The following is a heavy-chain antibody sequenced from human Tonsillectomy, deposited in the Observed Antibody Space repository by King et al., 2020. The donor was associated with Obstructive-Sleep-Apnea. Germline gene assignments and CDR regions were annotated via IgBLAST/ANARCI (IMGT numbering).Heavy chain of an antibody. CDR1: GFTFSNAC. J-gene: IGHJ6*02. D-gene: IGHD3-3*01. Sequence: VQLVESGGGLVKPGGSLRLSCAASGFTFSNACMSWVRQAPGKGLEWVGRIKSKTDGGTTDYAAPVKGRFTISRDDSKNTLYLQMNSLKTADTAVYYCTRPYYDFWSGYLYGMDVWGQGTTVTVSS. CDR2: IKSKTDGGTT. CDR3: TRPYYDFWSGYLYGMDV. V-gene: IGHV3-15*01.